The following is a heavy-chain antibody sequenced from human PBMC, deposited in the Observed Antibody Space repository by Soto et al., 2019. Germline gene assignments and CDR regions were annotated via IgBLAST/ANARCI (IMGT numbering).Heavy chain of an antibody. V-gene: IGHV1-18*01. Sequence: ASVKVSCKASGYTFTNYGIIWVRQAPGQGLEWMGWISPYNGNTNYAQRLQDRVTLTTDTSTSTTYMDLRSLRSDDTAVYYCARVAVDGEGFDSWGQGTLVTVSS. J-gene: IGHJ4*02. D-gene: IGHD6-19*01. CDR1: GYTFTNYG. CDR3: ARVAVDGEGFDS. CDR2: ISPYNGNT.